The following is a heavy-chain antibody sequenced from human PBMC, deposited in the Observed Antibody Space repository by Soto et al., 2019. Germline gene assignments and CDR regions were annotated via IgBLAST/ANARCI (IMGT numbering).Heavy chain of an antibody. CDR1: GGSISSGGYY. Sequence: TLSLTCTVSGGSISSGGYYWGWIRQHPGKGLEWIGYIYYSGSTYYNPSLKSRVTISVDTSKNQFSLKLSSVTAADTAVYYCARIVLMVYAIHGDPFDIWGQGTMVTVSS. CDR3: ARIVLMVYAIHGDPFDI. V-gene: IGHV4-31*03. CDR2: IYYSGST. D-gene: IGHD2-8*01. J-gene: IGHJ3*02.